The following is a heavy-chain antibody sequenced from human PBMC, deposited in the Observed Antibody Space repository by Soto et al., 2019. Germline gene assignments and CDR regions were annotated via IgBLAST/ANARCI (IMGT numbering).Heavy chain of an antibody. J-gene: IGHJ4*01. CDR1: GYTFPDYC. Sequence: ESLTISCQGPGYTFPDYCIASARQMPGKGLEEMGFIFPYDSDTRYSPSFQGQVIISVDTSIKTAYLQFTSLKASDSAIYYSARREGDFSKLDHWGQGTLVTVSS. D-gene: IGHD4-4*01. V-gene: IGHV5-51*01. CDR2: IFPYDSDT. CDR3: ARREGDFSKLDH.